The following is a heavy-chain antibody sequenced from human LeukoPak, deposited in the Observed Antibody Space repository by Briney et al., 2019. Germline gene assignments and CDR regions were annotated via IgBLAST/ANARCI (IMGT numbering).Heavy chain of an antibody. V-gene: IGHV1-18*04. D-gene: IGHD6-13*01. CDR3: ARDSGGMAAAGNWFDP. Sequence: ASVKVSCKASGYTFTSYGISWVRQAPGQGLEWMGWISAYNGNTNYAQKLQGRVTMTTDTSTSTAYMELRSLRSDDTAVYYCARDSGGMAAAGNWFDPWGRGTLVTVSS. CDR1: GYTFTSYG. CDR2: ISAYNGNT. J-gene: IGHJ5*02.